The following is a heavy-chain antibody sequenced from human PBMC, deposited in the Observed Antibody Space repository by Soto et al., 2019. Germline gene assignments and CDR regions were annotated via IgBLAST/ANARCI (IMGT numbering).Heavy chain of an antibody. Sequence: PSETLSLTCTVSGGSISSYYWSWIRQPPGKGLEWIGYIYYSGSTNYNPSLKSRVTISVDTSKNQFSLKLSSVTAADTAVYYCASLAGHPGDFFYYNGMDVWGQGTTVTVSS. CDR3: ASLAGHPGDFFYYNGMDV. CDR2: IYYSGST. J-gene: IGHJ6*02. V-gene: IGHV4-59*01. CDR1: GGSISSYY. D-gene: IGHD3-10*01.